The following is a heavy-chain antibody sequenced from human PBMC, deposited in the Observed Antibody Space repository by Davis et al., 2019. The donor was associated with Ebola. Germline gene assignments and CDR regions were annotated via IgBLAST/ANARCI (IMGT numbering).Heavy chain of an antibody. D-gene: IGHD6-19*01. CDR1: GNTFTGYY. CDR2: INPNSGGT. J-gene: IGHJ4*02. Sequence: ASVKVSCKASGNTFTGYYMHWVRQAPGQGLEWMGWINPNSGGTNYAQKFQGRVTMTRDTSISTAYMELSSLRSEDTAVYYCARLSSSGWYYFDYWGQGTLVTVSS. V-gene: IGHV1-2*02. CDR3: ARLSSSGWYYFDY.